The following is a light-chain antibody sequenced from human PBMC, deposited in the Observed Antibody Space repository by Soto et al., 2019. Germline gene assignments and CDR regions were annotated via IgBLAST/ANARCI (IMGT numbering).Light chain of an antibody. J-gene: IGKJ1*01. Sequence: EIVLTQSPATLSLSPGERATLSCRASQRISGYLAWYQQRPGQAPRLLIYDAYNRATGIPPRFSGSGSGTEFTLTISSLQPDDFATYYCQQYNSYSRTFGQGTKVDI. CDR3: QQYNSYSRT. CDR2: DAY. V-gene: IGKV3-11*01. CDR1: QRISGY.